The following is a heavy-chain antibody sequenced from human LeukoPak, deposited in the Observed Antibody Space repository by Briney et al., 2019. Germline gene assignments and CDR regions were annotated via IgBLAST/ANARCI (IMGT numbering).Heavy chain of an antibody. D-gene: IGHD4-17*01. CDR3: AMSDYGDYGSPPDY. V-gene: IGHV1-2*02. CDR1: GYTFTGYY. Sequence: GASVKVSCKASGYTFTGYYMHWVRQAPGQGLEWMGWINPNSGGTNYAQKFQGRVTMTRDTSISTAYTELSRLRSDDTAVYYCAMSDYGDYGSPPDYWGQGTLVTVSS. J-gene: IGHJ4*02. CDR2: INPNSGGT.